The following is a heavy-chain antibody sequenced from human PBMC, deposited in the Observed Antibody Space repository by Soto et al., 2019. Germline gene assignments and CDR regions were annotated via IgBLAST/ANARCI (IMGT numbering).Heavy chain of an antibody. CDR1: GFTFSSYG. V-gene: IGHV3-33*01. D-gene: IGHD5-18*01. CDR3: ARDLGYSYDATTTPGPY. CDR2: IWYDGSNK. J-gene: IGHJ4*02. Sequence: PGGSLRLCCAASGFTFSSYGMHWVRQAPGKGLEWVAVIWYDGSNKYYADSVKGRFTISRDNSKNTLYLQMNSLRAEDTGVYYCARDLGYSYDATTTPGPYWGQGTLVTVSS.